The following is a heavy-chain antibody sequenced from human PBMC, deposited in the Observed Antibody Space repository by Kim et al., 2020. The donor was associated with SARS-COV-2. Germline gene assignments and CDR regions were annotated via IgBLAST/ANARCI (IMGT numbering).Heavy chain of an antibody. CDR3: AKGVRRYLKGYYFDY. D-gene: IGHD2-2*02. J-gene: IGHJ4*02. CDR2: ISYDGSNK. Sequence: GGSLRLSCAASGFTFSSYGMHWVRQAPGKGLEWVAVISYDGSNKYYADSVKGRFTISRDNSKNTLYLQMNSLRAEDTAVYYCAKGVRRYLKGYYFDYWGQGTLVTVSS. V-gene: IGHV3-30*18. CDR1: GFTFSSYG.